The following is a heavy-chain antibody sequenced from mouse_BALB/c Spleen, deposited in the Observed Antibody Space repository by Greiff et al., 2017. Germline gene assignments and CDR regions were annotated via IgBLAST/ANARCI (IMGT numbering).Heavy chain of an antibody. V-gene: IGHV5-4*02. CDR3: ARGGYGNYGGFAY. CDR2: ISDGGSYT. Sequence: EVQGVESGGGLVKPGGSLKLSCAASGFTFSDYYMYWVRQTPEKRLEWVATISDGGSYTYYPDSVKGRFTISRDNAKNNLYLQMSSLKSEDTAMYYCARGGYGNYGGFAYWGQGTLVTVSA. CDR1: GFTFSDYY. D-gene: IGHD2-1*01. J-gene: IGHJ3*01.